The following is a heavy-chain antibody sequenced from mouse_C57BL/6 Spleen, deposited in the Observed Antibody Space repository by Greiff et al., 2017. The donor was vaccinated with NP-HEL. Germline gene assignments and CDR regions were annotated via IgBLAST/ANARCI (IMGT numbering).Heavy chain of an antibody. J-gene: IGHJ1*03. D-gene: IGHD2-1*01. CDR2: ISYDGSN. V-gene: IGHV3-6*01. Sequence: EVQLQQSGPGLVKPSQSLSLTCSVTGYSITSGYYWNWIRQFPGNKLEWMGYISYDGSNNYNPSLKNRISITRDTSKNQFFLKLNSVTTEDTATYYCASFLTTWYFDVWGTGTTVTVSS. CDR1: GYSITSGYY. CDR3: ASFLTTWYFDV.